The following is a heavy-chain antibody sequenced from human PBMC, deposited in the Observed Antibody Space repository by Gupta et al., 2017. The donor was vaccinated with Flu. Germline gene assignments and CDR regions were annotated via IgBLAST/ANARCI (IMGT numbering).Heavy chain of an antibody. CDR2: ISYDGSNK. CDR1: GFPFSSYG. Sequence: QVQLVESGGGVVQPGRSLRLSCAASGFPFSSYGMPWGRQAPGKGLEWVAVISYDGSNKYYADSVKGRFTISRDNSKNTLYLQMNSLRAEDTAVYYCARGVLWFGELNPVNWFDPWGQGTLVTVSS. D-gene: IGHD3-10*01. J-gene: IGHJ5*02. CDR3: ARGVLWFGELNPVNWFDP. V-gene: IGHV3-30*03.